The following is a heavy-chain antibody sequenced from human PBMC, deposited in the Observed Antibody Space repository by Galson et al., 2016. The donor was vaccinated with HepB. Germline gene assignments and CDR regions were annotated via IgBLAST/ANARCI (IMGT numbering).Heavy chain of an antibody. D-gene: IGHD2-21*02. J-gene: IGHJ4*02. CDR3: AISRGAWGLLGI. Sequence: SETLSLTCTVSGDSISPHHWSWVRQPPGKGLELVGFIKPGSSYYNSSLQSRASISGDTSKNQFSLKLISVTAADTAVYFCAISRGAWGLLGIWGQGTLAIVSS. CDR1: GDSISPHH. CDR2: IKPGSS. V-gene: IGHV4-4*09.